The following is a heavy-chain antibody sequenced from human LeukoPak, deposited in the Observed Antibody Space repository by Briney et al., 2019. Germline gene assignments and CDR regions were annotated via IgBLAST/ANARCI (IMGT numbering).Heavy chain of an antibody. CDR3: ARSDRKGDYGMDV. V-gene: IGHV3-13*05. J-gene: IGHJ6*04. CDR2: IGTAVDP. CDR1: RFTFSSYD. Sequence: GGSLRLSCAASRFTFSSYDMHWVRQATGKGLEWVSAIGTAVDPYYPGSVKGRFTISRENAKNSLYLQMNGLRAGDTAVYYLARSDRKGDYGMDVWGKGTTVTVSS.